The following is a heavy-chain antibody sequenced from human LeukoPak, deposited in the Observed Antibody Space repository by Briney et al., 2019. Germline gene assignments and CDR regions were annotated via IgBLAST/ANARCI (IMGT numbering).Heavy chain of an antibody. V-gene: IGHV4-34*01. J-gene: IGHJ4*02. D-gene: IGHD3-9*01. CDR1: GGSVSSYY. CDR2: INDSENT. CDR3: ARAGGRTGYSLDFDY. Sequence: SETLSLTCTVSGGSVSSYYWSWIRQFPGKGLEWIGEINDSENTNYNPSLKSRVTISVDTPKNQFSLRLSSVTAADTAVYYCARAGGRTGYSLDFDYWGQGTLVTVSS.